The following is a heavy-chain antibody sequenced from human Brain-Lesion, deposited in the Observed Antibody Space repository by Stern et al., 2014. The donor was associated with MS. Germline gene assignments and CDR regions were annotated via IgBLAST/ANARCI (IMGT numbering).Heavy chain of an antibody. V-gene: IGHV3-7*01. Sequence: EMQLVESGGVLVQPGGSLKLSCAASGFTFSRYWMTWVRQAPGKGLEWVANIKEDGREQYYVDSVKGRFTMSRDNAKNSLYLQMNSLRAEDTAVYYCARRVLVAMGGYPKTLDVWGRGTTVTVSS. J-gene: IGHJ6*02. CDR1: GFTFSRYW. CDR2: IKEDGREQ. CDR3: ARRVLVAMGGYPKTLDV. D-gene: IGHD2-2*01.